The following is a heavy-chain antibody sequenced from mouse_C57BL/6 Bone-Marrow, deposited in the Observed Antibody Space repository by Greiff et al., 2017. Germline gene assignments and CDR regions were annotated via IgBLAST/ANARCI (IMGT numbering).Heavy chain of an antibody. CDR2: IYPGSGNT. V-gene: IGHV1-76*01. CDR3: ASNYGTY. Sequence: QVQLQQSGAELVRPGASVKLSCKASGYTFTDYYINWVKQRPGQGLEWIARIYPGSGNTYYNEKFKGKATLTAEKSSSTAYMQLSSLTSVDSAVYFCASNYGTYWGQGTLVTVSA. CDR1: GYTFTDYY. D-gene: IGHD1-1*01. J-gene: IGHJ3*01.